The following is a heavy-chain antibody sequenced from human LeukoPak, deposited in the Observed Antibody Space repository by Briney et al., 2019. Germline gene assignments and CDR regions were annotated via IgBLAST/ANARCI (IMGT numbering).Heavy chain of an antibody. D-gene: IGHD7-27*01. Sequence: GGSLRPSCAASRFTFSNYWMCWVRQIPGKGLEWVANIKQDGSQTHYVDSVKGRFTISRDNSKTSLFLQMHSLRAEDTAIYYCARFSGLGTNWGRDSWGQGTLVTVSS. J-gene: IGHJ4*02. V-gene: IGHV3-7*05. CDR2: IKQDGSQT. CDR1: RFTFSNYW. CDR3: ARFSGLGTNWGRDS.